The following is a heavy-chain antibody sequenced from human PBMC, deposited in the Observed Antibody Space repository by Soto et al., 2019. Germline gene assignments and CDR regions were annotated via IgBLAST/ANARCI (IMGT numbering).Heavy chain of an antibody. J-gene: IGHJ4*02. CDR2: INPNGGST. CDR1: GYIFTNFY. Sequence: QVQLVQPGAEVKKPGASVKFSCKASGYIFTNFYIHWVRQAPGQGLEWIGIINPNGGSTNYAPNFQGIVIMTRATSTRTVYMDLSSLRSEDTAVYYCTRGLASGDYWGQGTLITVSS. D-gene: IGHD6-6*01. CDR3: TRGLASGDY. V-gene: IGHV1-46*03.